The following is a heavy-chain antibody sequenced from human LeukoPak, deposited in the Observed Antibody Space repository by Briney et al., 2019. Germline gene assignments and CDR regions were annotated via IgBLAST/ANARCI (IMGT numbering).Heavy chain of an antibody. Sequence: GRSLRLSCAASGSTFSSYGMHWVRQAPGKGLEWVAVILYDGNNKYYADSVKGRFTISRDTSKNTLYLQMSSLRAEDTAVYYCAKTWRPNSDYHAFDIWGQGTMVTVSS. J-gene: IGHJ3*02. D-gene: IGHD4-11*01. V-gene: IGHV3-30*18. CDR1: GSTFSSYG. CDR3: AKTWRPNSDYHAFDI. CDR2: ILYDGNNK.